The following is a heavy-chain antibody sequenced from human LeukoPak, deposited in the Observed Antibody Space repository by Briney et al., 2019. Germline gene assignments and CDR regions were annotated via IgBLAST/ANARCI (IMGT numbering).Heavy chain of an antibody. CDR1: GGSFSGCY. CDR2: INHSGST. J-gene: IGHJ3*02. V-gene: IGHV4-34*01. CDR3: AREGFYVWGSYRPRDNAFDI. D-gene: IGHD3-16*02. Sequence: SETLSLTCAVYGGSFSGCYWSWIRQPPGKGLEWIGEINHSGSTNYNPSLKSRVTISVDTSKNQFSLKLSSVTAADTAVYYCAREGFYVWGSYRPRDNAFDIWGQGTMVTVSS.